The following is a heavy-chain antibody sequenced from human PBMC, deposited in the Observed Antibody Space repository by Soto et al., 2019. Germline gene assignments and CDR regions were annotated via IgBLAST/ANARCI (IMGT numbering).Heavy chain of an antibody. CDR2: ISGYDDYT. V-gene: IGHV1-18*01. J-gene: IGHJ6*02. Sequence: QVRLVQSAAEVKKPGASVKVSCKASGYTFIRYGITWVRQAPGEGLEWMGWISGYDDYTNYAQKLQGRVTMTTDTSTSSVYMELRSLRADDTAVYYCARGGYYDKVWGKMNYYGLDVWGQGTTVTVSS. D-gene: IGHD3-16*01. CDR3: ARGGYYDKVWGKMNYYGLDV. CDR1: GYTFIRYG.